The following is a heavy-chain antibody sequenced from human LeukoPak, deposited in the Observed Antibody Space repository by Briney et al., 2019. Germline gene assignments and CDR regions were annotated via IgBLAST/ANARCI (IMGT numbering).Heavy chain of an antibody. Sequence: GGSLKISCKGSGYSFTSYWVGWGRQMPGKSLGWMGIIYPGDSDTRYSPSFQGQVTISADKSISTAYLQWSSLKASDTAMYYCARMSTTKAPFDYWGQGTLVTVSS. D-gene: IGHD1-1*01. CDR3: ARMSTTKAPFDY. V-gene: IGHV5-51*01. J-gene: IGHJ4*02. CDR1: GYSFTSYW. CDR2: IYPGDSDT.